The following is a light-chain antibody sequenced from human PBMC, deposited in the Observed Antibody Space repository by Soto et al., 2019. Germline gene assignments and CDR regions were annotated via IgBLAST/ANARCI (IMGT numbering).Light chain of an antibody. CDR1: QGISSA. CDR3: QQFNNYPLT. Sequence: AIQLTQSPSSLSASVGDRVTITCRASQGISSALAWYQQKPGKAPKLLIYEASILQSGVPSRFSDSGSGTEFTLTISSLQPEDFATYYCQQFNNYPLTFGGGTKVEIK. J-gene: IGKJ4*01. CDR2: EAS. V-gene: IGKV1D-13*01.